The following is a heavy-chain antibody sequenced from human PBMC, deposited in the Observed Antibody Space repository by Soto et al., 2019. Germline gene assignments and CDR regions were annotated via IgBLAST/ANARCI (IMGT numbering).Heavy chain of an antibody. CDR3: AKPWGVTTSLPNYFDY. V-gene: IGHV3-30*18. Sequence: QVQLVESGGGVVQPGRSLRLSCAASGFTFSSYGMHWVRQAPGKGLEWVAVISYDGSNKYYADSVKGRFTISRDNSKNTLYLQMNSLRAEDTAVYYCAKPWGVTTSLPNYFDYWGQGTLVTVSS. CDR2: ISYDGSNK. D-gene: IGHD4-17*01. CDR1: GFTFSSYG. J-gene: IGHJ4*02.